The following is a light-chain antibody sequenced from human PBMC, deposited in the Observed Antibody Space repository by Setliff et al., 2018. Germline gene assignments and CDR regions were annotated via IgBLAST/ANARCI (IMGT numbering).Light chain of an antibody. CDR1: SSDVGGYNY. CDR3: CSYAGSYTSLYG. V-gene: IGLV2-11*01. CDR2: DVS. J-gene: IGLJ1*01. Sequence: QSALAQPRSVSGSPGQSVTISCTGTSSDVGGYNYVSWYQQHPGKAPKLMIYDVSKRPSGVPDRFSGSKSGNTASLTISGLQAEDEADYYCCSYAGSYTSLYGFGTGTKGTVL.